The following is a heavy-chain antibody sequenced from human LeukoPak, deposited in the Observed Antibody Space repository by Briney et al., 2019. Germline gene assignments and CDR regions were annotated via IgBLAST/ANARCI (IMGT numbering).Heavy chain of an antibody. Sequence: SETLSPTCTVSGGSISSDFWSWIRQPPGKGLEWIGYIYYSGSTNYNPSLKSRVTISVDTSKNQFSLKLNSVTAADTAVYYCARITYGDNHFDIWGQGTMVTVSS. J-gene: IGHJ3*02. V-gene: IGHV4-59*01. D-gene: IGHD4-23*01. CDR3: ARITYGDNHFDI. CDR1: GGSISSDF. CDR2: IYYSGST.